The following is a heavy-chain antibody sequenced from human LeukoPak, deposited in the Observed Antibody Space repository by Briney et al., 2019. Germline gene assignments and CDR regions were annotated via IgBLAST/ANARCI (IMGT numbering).Heavy chain of an antibody. CDR3: ARSYGSGTQPLDY. J-gene: IGHJ4*02. V-gene: IGHV4-34*01. D-gene: IGHD3-10*01. CDR1: GGSFSGYY. Sequence: SETLSLTCAVYGGSFSGYYWSWIRQPPGKGLEWIGEINHSGSTNYNPSLKSRVTISVDTSKNQFALKLASVAAPDTAVYYCARSYGSGTQPLDYWGQGTLVTVSS. CDR2: INHSGST.